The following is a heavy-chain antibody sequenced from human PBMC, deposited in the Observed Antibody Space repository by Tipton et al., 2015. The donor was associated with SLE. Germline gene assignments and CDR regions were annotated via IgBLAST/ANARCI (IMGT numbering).Heavy chain of an antibody. D-gene: IGHD1-26*01. CDR1: GFTFSNNW. Sequence: QLVQSGGGLGQPGGSLRLPCAVPGFTFSNNWMAWVCQAPRKGLEWVAHIREDGSEKFHVDSVRGRFEISSNNAKNSLYINMNSLGAVDTAVCYCVGEYQGRFYVKDAFNVAGQGTVVTVTS. V-gene: IGHV3-7*01. CDR3: VGEYQGRFYVKDAFNV. CDR2: IREDGSEK. J-gene: IGHJ3*01.